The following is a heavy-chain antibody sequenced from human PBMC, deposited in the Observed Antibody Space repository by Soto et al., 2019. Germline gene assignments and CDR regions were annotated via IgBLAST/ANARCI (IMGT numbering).Heavy chain of an antibody. CDR2: TYYRSKWYN. CDR1: GDGGSWNTAV. V-gene: IGHV6-1*01. Sequence: SQTLSLTCTISGDGGSWNTAVWEWIRKSPSRGLEWLGRTYYRSKWYNDYAVSVKSRITINPDTSKNQFSLQLNSVTPEDTAVYYCARGTEYYYDSSGYLFDYWGQGTLVTVSS. D-gene: IGHD3-22*01. J-gene: IGHJ4*02. CDR3: ARGTEYYYDSSGYLFDY.